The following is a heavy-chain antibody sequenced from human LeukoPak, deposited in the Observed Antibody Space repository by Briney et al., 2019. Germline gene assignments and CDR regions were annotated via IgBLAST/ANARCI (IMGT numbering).Heavy chain of an antibody. CDR3: ARVLSGATTINYYYYYMDV. V-gene: IGHV3-21*01. CDR2: ITSSSSYI. D-gene: IGHD1-26*01. Sequence: GGSLRLSCAASGFTFSSYAMHWVRQAPGKGLEWVSSITSSSSYINYADSATGRFTISRDNAKNSVYLQMNSLRAEDTAVYYCARVLSGATTINYYYYYMDVWGKGTTVTVSS. J-gene: IGHJ6*03. CDR1: GFTFSSYA.